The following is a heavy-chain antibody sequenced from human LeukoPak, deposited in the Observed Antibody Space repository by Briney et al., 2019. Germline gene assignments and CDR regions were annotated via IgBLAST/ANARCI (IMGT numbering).Heavy chain of an antibody. CDR2: ISDSGGST. J-gene: IGHJ4*02. CDR1: GLTFSSYA. CDR3: AKGDHVGWYYFDY. D-gene: IGHD1-14*01. Sequence: GGSLRLSCAASGLTFSSYAMSWVRQAPGKGLEWVSTISDSGGSTYYGDSVRGRFTISRDNSKNTLYLQMNSLRAEDTAVYYCAKGDHVGWYYFDYWGQGTLVTVSS. V-gene: IGHV3-23*01.